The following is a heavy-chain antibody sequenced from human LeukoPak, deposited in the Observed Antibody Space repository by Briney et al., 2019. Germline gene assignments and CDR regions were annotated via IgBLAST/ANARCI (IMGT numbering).Heavy chain of an antibody. V-gene: IGHV3-23*01. CDR2: ISGSDGST. Sequence: GGPLRLSCAASGFTFSGYAMGWVRQAPGKGLEWVSGISGSDGSTNYADSVKGRIAISRDNSKNTLYLQMNSLRAEDTAVYYCAKGPHTGYATSFFDYWGQGALVTVSS. CDR3: AKGPHTGYATSFFDY. CDR1: GFTFSGYA. J-gene: IGHJ4*02. D-gene: IGHD2-2*01.